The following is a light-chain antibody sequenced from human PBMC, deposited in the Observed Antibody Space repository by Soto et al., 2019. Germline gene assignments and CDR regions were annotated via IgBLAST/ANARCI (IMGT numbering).Light chain of an antibody. V-gene: IGKV3-15*01. CDR3: QKRSNWPQT. J-gene: IGKJ1*01. CDR1: QSVSSN. CDR2: GAY. Sequence: DIVMTPSPATLSVSPGARSPLSCMASQSVSSNLAWYQQKPGHDHRILIYGAYTRATGIKARFSGSGSGAEFTLTISSIEPEDFAVYYCQKRSNWPQTCGQGNKVAIK.